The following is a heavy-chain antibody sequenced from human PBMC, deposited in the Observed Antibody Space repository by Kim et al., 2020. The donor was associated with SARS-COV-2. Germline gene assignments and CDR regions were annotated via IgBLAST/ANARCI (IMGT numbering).Heavy chain of an antibody. D-gene: IGHD5-12*01. CDR3: ARSTFGDGYNYPFDY. V-gene: IGHV4-59*01. Sequence: PSLKGRVTISVATSKNQFSLKLSSVTAADTAVYYCARSTFGDGYNYPFDYWGQGTLVTVSS. J-gene: IGHJ4*02.